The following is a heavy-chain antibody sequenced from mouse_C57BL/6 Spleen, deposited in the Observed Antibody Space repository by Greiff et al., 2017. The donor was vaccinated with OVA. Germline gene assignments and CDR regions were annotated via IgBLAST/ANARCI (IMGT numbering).Heavy chain of an antibody. D-gene: IGHD2-3*01. CDR2: INPNNGGT. J-gene: IGHJ1*03. CDR1: GYTFTDYN. V-gene: IGHV1-18*01. CDR3: ARDGYYGGYFDV. Sequence: VQLQQSGPELVKPGASVKIPCKASGYTFTDYNMGWVKQSHGKSLEWIGDINPNNGGTIYNQKFKGKATLTVDKSSSTAYMELRSLTSEDTAVYYCARDGYYGGYFDVWGTGTTVTVSS.